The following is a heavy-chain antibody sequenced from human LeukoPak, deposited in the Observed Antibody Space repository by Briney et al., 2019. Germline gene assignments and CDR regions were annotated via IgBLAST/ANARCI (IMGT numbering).Heavy chain of an antibody. CDR3: TWDFDAATGY. CDR1: GVTFSYYW. D-gene: IGHD3-9*01. V-gene: IGHV3-74*01. J-gene: IGHJ4*02. CDR2: INGVGTGT. Sequence: PVGSLRLSCAASGVTFSYYWMRWVRQTPGQGPEWVSRINGVGTGTNYADSVKGRFTISRDNAKNTLYLQMNSLRAEDTAVYYCTWDFDAATGYWGQGTLVTVSS.